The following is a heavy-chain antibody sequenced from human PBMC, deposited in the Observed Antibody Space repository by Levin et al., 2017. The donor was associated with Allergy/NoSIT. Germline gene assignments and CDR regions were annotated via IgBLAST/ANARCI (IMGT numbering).Heavy chain of an antibody. D-gene: IGHD3-22*01. Sequence: GESLKISCKASGYTFINYWIGWVRQMPGKGPEWMGIIGPDNSDTRYSPSFEGQVTISVDKSISTAYLQWRSLKASDTAMYYCVRLERSAYYYVIYWGLGTLVAVYS. CDR1: GYTFINYW. J-gene: IGHJ1*01. V-gene: IGHV5-51*01. CDR2: IGPDNSDT. CDR3: VRLERSAYYYVIY.